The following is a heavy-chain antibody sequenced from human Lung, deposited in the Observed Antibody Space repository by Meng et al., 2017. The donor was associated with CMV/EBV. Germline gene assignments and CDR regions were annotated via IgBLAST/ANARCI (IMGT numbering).Heavy chain of an antibody. J-gene: IGHJ6*02. CDR3: TSWPDYKDYYYYGMDV. CDR1: GFTFSGSA. CDR2: IRSKANSYAT. V-gene: IGHV3-73*01. Sequence: GGSLRLSCAASGFTFSGSAMHWVRQASGKGLEWVGRIRSKANSYATAYAASVKGRFTISRDDSKNTAYLQMNSLKTEDTAVYYCTSWPDYKDYYYYGMDVWGQGTTVTGSS. D-gene: IGHD4-11*01.